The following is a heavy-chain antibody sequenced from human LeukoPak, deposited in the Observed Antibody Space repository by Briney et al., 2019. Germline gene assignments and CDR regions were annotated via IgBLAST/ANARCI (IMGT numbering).Heavy chain of an antibody. Sequence: PGGSLRLSCAASGFTFSSYAMHWVRQAPGKGLEWVAAISYDGSNKYYADSVKGRFTISRDNSKNTLYLQMNSLRAEDTAVYYCARDGGGGIAVAGYFDYWGQGTLVTVSS. CDR2: ISYDGSNK. D-gene: IGHD6-19*01. CDR1: GFTFSSYA. CDR3: ARDGGGGIAVAGYFDY. V-gene: IGHV3-30-3*01. J-gene: IGHJ4*02.